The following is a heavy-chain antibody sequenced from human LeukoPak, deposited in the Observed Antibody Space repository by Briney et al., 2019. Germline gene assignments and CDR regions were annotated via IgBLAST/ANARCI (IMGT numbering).Heavy chain of an antibody. CDR3: ARAGGFSMVRGAVNNWFDP. J-gene: IGHJ5*02. V-gene: IGHV4-39*07. CDR1: GGSINSNSYY. CDR2: XYYSGNT. D-gene: IGHD3-10*01. Sequence: ETXXXTXTVSGGSINSNSYYWGWIRQPPXXXXXWIGSXYYSGNTYYNPSLKSRVTISMDTSKNQFSLKMSFVTAADTAVYYCARAGGFSMVRGAVNNWFDPWGQGILVTVSS.